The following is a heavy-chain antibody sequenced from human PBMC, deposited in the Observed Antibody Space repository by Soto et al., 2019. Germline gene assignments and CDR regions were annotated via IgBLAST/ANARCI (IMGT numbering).Heavy chain of an antibody. V-gene: IGHV3-48*03. CDR3: ARDVDYYVSGDYADY. D-gene: IGHD3-10*01. J-gene: IGHJ4*02. Sequence: GGSLRLSCAASGFTFSSYEMNWVRQAPGKGLEWVSYISSSGSTIYYADSVKGRFTSSSDNSKNSMYLQMNSLRAEDTAVFYCARDVDYYVSGDYADYWGQGTLVTVSS. CDR1: GFTFSSYE. CDR2: ISSSGSTI.